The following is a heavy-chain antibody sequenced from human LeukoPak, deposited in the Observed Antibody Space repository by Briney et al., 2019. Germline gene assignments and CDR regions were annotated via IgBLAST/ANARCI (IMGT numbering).Heavy chain of an antibody. V-gene: IGHV3-21*01. J-gene: IGHJ4*02. D-gene: IGHD3-10*01. CDR2: ISSSSTYI. Sequence: GGSLRLSCAASGFSFSSHSMNWVRQAPGKGLEWVSAISSSSTYIYQADSVKGRFTISRDNAKSSVYLEMNNLRAEDTAVYYCAKVGTGNQYGSGDFDLWGQGSLVIVSS. CDR3: AKVGTGNQYGSGDFDL. CDR1: GFSFSSHS.